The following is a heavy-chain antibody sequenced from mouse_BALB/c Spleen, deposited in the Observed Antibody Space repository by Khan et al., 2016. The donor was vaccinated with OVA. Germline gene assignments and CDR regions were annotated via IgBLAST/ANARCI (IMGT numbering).Heavy chain of an antibody. CDR2: INTYTGEP. CDR1: GYTFTDYG. Sequence: QIQLVQSGPELKKPGETVKISCKASGYTFTDYGMNWVKQAPGKGLKWMGWINTYTGEPTSADDFKGRFAFSLDTSASTASLQIINLKNEDTATYFCARAKGNCLFTYWGQGTPVTVSS. J-gene: IGHJ3*01. V-gene: IGHV9-3-1*01. D-gene: IGHD2-1*01. CDR3: ARAKGNCLFTY.